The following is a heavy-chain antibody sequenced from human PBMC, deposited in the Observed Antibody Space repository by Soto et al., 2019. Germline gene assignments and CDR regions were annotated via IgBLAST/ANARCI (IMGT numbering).Heavy chain of an antibody. CDR3: ARAPYGSGFDY. CDR2: IYSGGST. V-gene: IGHV3-53*01. Sequence: WVRQAPGKGLEWVSVIYSGGSTYYADSVKGRFTISRDNSKNTLYLQMNSLRAEDTAVYYCARAPYGSGFDYWGQGTLVTVSS. J-gene: IGHJ4*02. D-gene: IGHD3-10*01.